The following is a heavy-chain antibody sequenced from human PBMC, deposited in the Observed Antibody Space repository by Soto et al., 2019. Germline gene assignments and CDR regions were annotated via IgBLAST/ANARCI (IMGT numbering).Heavy chain of an antibody. CDR3: ARRSLSDDFWRGSHFGYYYYYYGMDV. V-gene: IGHV1-69*06. CDR2: IIPIFGTA. Sequence: GASVKVSCKASGGTFSSYAISWVRQAPGQGLEWMGGIIPIFGTANYAQKFQGRVTITADKSTSTAYMELSSLRSEDTAVYYCARRSLSDDFWRGSHFGYYYYYYGMDVGGQGTTVTVSS. J-gene: IGHJ6*02. CDR1: GGTFSSYA. D-gene: IGHD3-3*01.